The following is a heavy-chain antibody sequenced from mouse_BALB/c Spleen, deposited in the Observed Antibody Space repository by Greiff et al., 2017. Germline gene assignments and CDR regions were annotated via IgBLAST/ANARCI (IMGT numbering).Heavy chain of an antibody. Sequence: VQVVESGPGLVAPSQSLSITCTVSGFSLTSYGVHWVRQPPGKGLEWLGVIWAGGSTNYNSALMSRLSISKDNSKSQVFLKMNSLQTDDTAMYYCGRGGGNYVDAMDYWGQGTSVTVSS. CDR3: GRGGGNYVDAMDY. J-gene: IGHJ4*01. CDR2: IWAGGST. V-gene: IGHV2-9*02. D-gene: IGHD2-1*01. CDR1: GFSLTSYG.